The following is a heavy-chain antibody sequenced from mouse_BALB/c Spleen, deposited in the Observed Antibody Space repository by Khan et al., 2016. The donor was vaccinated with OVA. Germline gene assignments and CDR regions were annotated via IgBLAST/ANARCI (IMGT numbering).Heavy chain of an antibody. V-gene: IGHV3-1*02. D-gene: IGHD1-2*01. Sequence: EVKLLESGPGLVKPSQSLSLTCTVTGYSITSGYGWHWIRQFPGNKLEWMGYISYSGSTNYNPSLKSRISITRDTSKNQFFLQLNSVTTEDTATYYCARTARIKYWGQGTTLTVSS. CDR1: GYSITSGYG. J-gene: IGHJ2*01. CDR3: ARTARIKY. CDR2: ISYSGST.